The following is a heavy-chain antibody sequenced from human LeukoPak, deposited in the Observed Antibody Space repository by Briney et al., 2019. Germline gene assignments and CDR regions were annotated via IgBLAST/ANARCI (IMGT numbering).Heavy chain of an antibody. Sequence: SETLSLTCTVSGGSISSGGYYWSWIRQHPGKGLEWIGYIYYRGSTYYNPSLKSRVTISVDTSKNQFSLKLSSVTAADTAVYYCARSSDSSGYNWSDPWGQGTLVTVSS. CDR3: ARSSDSSGYNWSDP. D-gene: IGHD3-22*01. J-gene: IGHJ5*02. V-gene: IGHV4-31*03. CDR1: GGSISSGGYY. CDR2: IYYRGST.